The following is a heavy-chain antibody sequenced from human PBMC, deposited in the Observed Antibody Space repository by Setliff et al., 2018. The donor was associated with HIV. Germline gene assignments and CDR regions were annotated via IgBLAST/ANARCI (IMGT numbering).Heavy chain of an antibody. J-gene: IGHJ4*02. CDR1: GASISSYY. D-gene: IGHD3-10*01. V-gene: IGHV4-59*12. CDR3: ARARGPEGYFDS. CDR2: IYHFGNT. Sequence: PSETLSLTCTVSGASISSYYWTWIRQPPGKGLEYIGYIYHFGNTNYNPSLKSRLTISVDTSKNQFSLKMSSVTAADTAVYYCARARGPEGYFDSWGQGTLVTVSS.